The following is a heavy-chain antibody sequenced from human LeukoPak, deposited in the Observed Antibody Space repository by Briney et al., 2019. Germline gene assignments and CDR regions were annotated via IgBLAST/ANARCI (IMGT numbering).Heavy chain of an antibody. J-gene: IGHJ4*02. Sequence: GGSLRLSCAASGFTFSSYSMNWVRQAPGKGLEWVSSISSSSSYIYYADSVKGRFTISRDNAKNSLYLQMDSLRAEDTAVYYCASPKRDRTGTEDYWGQGTLVTVSS. CDR3: ASPKRDRTGTEDY. V-gene: IGHV3-21*01. D-gene: IGHD5-24*01. CDR2: ISSSSSYI. CDR1: GFTFSSYS.